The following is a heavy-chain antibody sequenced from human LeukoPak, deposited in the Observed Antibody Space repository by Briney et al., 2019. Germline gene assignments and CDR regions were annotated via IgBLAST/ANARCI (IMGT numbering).Heavy chain of an antibody. CDR2: INPDGRDT. Sequence: AGGSLRLSCVVSGFTFNRCWMNWVRQAPGKGLEWVAHINPDGRDTYYVDSVKGRFTISRDNAKNSLYLQMNSLRVEDTAVYYCARLWATVIDWGAFDIWGQGTMITVSS. V-gene: IGHV3-7*01. D-gene: IGHD4-17*01. CDR1: GFTFNRCW. CDR3: ARLWATVIDWGAFDI. J-gene: IGHJ3*02.